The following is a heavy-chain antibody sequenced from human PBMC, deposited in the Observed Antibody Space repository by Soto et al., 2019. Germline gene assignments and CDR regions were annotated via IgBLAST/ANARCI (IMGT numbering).Heavy chain of an antibody. J-gene: IGHJ3*02. Sequence: VASVKVSCKASGYTFTGYYMHWVRQAPGQGLEWMGWINPNSGGTNYAQKFQGWVTMTRDTSISTAYMELSRLRSDDTAVYYCAREPDMSVAGTDAFDIWGQGTMVTVSS. CDR2: INPNSGGT. CDR1: GYTFTGYY. V-gene: IGHV1-2*04. D-gene: IGHD6-19*01. CDR3: AREPDMSVAGTDAFDI.